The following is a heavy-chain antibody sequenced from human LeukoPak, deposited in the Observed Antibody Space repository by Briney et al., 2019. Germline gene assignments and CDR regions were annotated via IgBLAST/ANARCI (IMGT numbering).Heavy chain of an antibody. V-gene: IGHV4-39*01. Sequence: GSLRLSCAASGFTFSSYWMSWVRQAPGKGLEWIGSIYYSGSTYYNPSLKSRVTISVDTSKNQFSLKLSSVTAADTAVYYCARRSVTAAFDYWGQGTLVTVSS. CDR2: IYYSGST. D-gene: IGHD2-21*02. CDR3: ARRSVTAAFDY. J-gene: IGHJ4*02. CDR1: GFTFSSYW.